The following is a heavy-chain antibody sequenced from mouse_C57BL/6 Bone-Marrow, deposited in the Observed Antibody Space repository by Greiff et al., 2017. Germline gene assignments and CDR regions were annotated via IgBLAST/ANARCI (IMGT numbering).Heavy chain of an antibody. CDR1: GFTFSDYG. V-gene: IGHV5-17*01. Sequence: EVQRVESGGGLVKPGGSLKLSCAASGFTFSDYGMHWVRQAPEKGLEWVAYISSGSSTIYYADTVQGRFTISRDNAKNTLFLQMTSLRSEDTTMYYCARRLRYAMDYWGQGTSVTVSS. CDR2: ISSGSSTI. D-gene: IGHD2-2*01. J-gene: IGHJ4*01. CDR3: ARRLRYAMDY.